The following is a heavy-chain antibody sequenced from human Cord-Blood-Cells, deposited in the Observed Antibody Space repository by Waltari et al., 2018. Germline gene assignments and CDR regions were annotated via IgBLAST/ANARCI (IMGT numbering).Heavy chain of an antibody. Sequence: QLQLVQSGAEVKKPGASVKVYGKASGYTSTRYYNHWVRQSTGQGLEWMGWMNPNSGNTGYAQKFQGRVTITRNTSISTAYMELSSLRSEDTAVYYCARQYCSGGSCYQFDYWGQGTLVTVSS. V-gene: IGHV1-8*03. CDR3: ARQYCSGGSCYQFDY. J-gene: IGHJ4*02. D-gene: IGHD2-15*01. CDR2: MNPNSGNT. CDR1: GYTSTRYY.